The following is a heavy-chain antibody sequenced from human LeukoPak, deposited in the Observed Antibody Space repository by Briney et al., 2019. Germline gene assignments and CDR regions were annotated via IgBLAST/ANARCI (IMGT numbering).Heavy chain of an antibody. CDR2: ICKTSRDM. CDR3: ARGYSGSYRVDY. Sequence: PGGSLRLSCAASGFSFSTSTMNWVRQAPGKGLEWISSICKTSRDMYYADSVRGRFTISRDNTKNALFLLMNSLRVEDTAVYYCARGYSGSYRVDYWGQGTLVTVSS. V-gene: IGHV3-21*01. J-gene: IGHJ4*02. CDR1: GFSFSTST. D-gene: IGHD1-26*01.